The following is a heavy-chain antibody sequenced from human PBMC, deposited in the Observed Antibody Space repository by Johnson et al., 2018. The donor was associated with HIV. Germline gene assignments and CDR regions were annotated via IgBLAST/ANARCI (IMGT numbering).Heavy chain of an antibody. Sequence: MQLVESGGGLIQPGGSLRLSCAASGFTVSSNYMSWVRQAPGKGLEWVSVIYSGGSTYYADSVKGRFTISRDNSKNTLYLQMNSLRAEDPAVYYCARYLTEKTPNAFDIWGQGTMVTVSS. CDR2: IYSGGST. V-gene: IGHV3-53*01. J-gene: IGHJ3*02. D-gene: IGHD2-15*01. CDR3: ARYLTEKTPNAFDI. CDR1: GFTVSSNY.